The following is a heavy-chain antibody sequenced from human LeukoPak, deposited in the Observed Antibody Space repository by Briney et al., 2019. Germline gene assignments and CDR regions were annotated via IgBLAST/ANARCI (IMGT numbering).Heavy chain of an antibody. D-gene: IGHD7-27*01. CDR3: AGWGPYFDY. CDR1: GGSITSSNW. V-gene: IGHV4-4*02. Sequence: SETLSLTCAVSGGSITSSNWWSWVRQPPGKGLEWIGEIYYTGSTIYTPSLKSRVTMSFDKSKNLFSLKLTSVTAADTAVYYCAGWGPYFDYWGQGTLVTVSS. CDR2: IYYTGST. J-gene: IGHJ4*01.